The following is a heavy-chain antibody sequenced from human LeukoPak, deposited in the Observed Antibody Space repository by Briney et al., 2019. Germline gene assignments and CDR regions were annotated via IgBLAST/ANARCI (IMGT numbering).Heavy chain of an antibody. CDR2: INSDGSST. D-gene: IGHD2-15*01. V-gene: IGHV3-74*01. J-gene: IGHJ4*02. CDR3: ARDPRVVPNGDYFDY. CDR1: GFTFSSYW. Sequence: GGSLRLSCAASGFTFSSYWMHWVRQAPGKGLVWVSRINSDGSSTSYADSVKGRFTISRDNSKNTLYLQMSSLRPEDTAVYYCARDPRVVPNGDYFDYWGQGTLVTVSS.